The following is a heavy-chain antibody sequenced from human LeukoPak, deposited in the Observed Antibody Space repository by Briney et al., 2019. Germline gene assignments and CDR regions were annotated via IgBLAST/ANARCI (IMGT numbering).Heavy chain of an antibody. CDR2: MNPNSGNT. J-gene: IGHJ4*02. Sequence: GASVKVSCKASGYTFTSYDINWVRQATGQGLEWMGWMNPNSGNTGYAQKFQGRVTITRNTSISTAYMELSSLRAEDTAVHYCARGLAEWGDSSDYWGQGTLVTVSS. V-gene: IGHV1-8*03. CDR1: GYTFTSYD. D-gene: IGHD3-22*01. CDR3: ARGLAEWGDSSDY.